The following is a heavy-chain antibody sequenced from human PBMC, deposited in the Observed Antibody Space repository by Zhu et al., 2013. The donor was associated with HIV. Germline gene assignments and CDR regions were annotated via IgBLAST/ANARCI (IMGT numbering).Heavy chain of an antibody. J-gene: IGHJ4*02. V-gene: IGHV1-69*01. CDR3: AIGITFGGVMRETEFYFDY. D-gene: IGHD3-16*01. Sequence: QVQLVQSGAEVKKPGSSVKVSCKASGGTFSSYAISWVRQAPGQGLEWMGGIIPIFGTANYAQKFQGRVTITADESTSTAYMELSSLRSEDTAVYYCAIGITFGGVMRETEFYFDYWGQGTLVTVSS. CDR2: IIPIFGTA. CDR1: GGTFSSYA.